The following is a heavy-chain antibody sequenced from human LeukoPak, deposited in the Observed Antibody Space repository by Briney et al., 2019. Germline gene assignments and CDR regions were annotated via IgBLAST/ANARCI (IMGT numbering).Heavy chain of an antibody. CDR1: GYTFTGYY. CDR3: ASSSCYYDVADY. D-gene: IGHD3-22*01. J-gene: IGHJ4*02. Sequence: ASVKVSCKASGYTFTGYYMHWVRQAPGQGLEWMGRLNPNSGGTNYPQKLQGRVTMTRDTYISTAYIELSRQRSGDTAVYYCASSSCYYDVADYWGQGTLVTVSS. CDR2: LNPNSGGT. V-gene: IGHV1-2*06.